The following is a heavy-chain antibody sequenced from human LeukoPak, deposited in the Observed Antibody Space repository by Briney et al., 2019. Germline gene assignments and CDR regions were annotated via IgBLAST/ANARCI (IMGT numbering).Heavy chain of an antibody. CDR3: ARGAMITFGGVIVNYYYYYMDV. Sequence: PSETLSLTCAVYGGSFSGYYWSWIRQPPGKGLEWIGEINHSGSTNYNPSLKSRVTISVDTSKNQFSLKLSSVTAADPAVYYCARGAMITFGGVIVNYYYYYMDVWGKGTTVTVSS. V-gene: IGHV4-34*01. CDR2: INHSGST. CDR1: GGSFSGYY. D-gene: IGHD3-16*02. J-gene: IGHJ6*03.